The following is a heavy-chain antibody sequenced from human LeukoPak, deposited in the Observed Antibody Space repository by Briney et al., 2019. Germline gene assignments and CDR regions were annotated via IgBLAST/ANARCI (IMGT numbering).Heavy chain of an antibody. CDR3: ARHDFGGPDY. Sequence: SETLSLTCTVSGGSISSSSYYWGWIRQPPGKGLEWIGSIYYSGSTYYNPSLKSRVTISVDTSKNQFSLKLSSVTAADTAVYYCARHDFGGPDYWGQGTLATVSS. CDR2: IYYSGST. D-gene: IGHD4-23*01. CDR1: GGSISSSSYY. V-gene: IGHV4-39*01. J-gene: IGHJ4*02.